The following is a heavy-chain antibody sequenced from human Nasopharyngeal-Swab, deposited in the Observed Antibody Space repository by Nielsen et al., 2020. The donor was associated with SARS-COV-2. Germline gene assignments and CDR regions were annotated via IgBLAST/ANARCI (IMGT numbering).Heavy chain of an antibody. CDR3: ASLYGLYGGGMDV. CDR1: GSSFTSYW. CDR2: IDPSDSYT. V-gene: IGHV5-10-1*01. J-gene: IGHJ6*02. D-gene: IGHD2-2*02. Sequence: GGSLRLSCQGSGSSFTSYWISWVRQLPGKGLEWMGRIDPSDSYTNYSPSFQGHVTISADKSISTAYLQWSSLKASDTAMYYCASLYGLYGGGMDVWGQGTTVTVSS.